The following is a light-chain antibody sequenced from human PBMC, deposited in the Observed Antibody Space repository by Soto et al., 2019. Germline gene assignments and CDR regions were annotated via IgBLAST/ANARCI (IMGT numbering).Light chain of an antibody. V-gene: IGKV3-20*01. CDR2: GAS. CDR1: QSVSSNN. Sequence: EIVLTQSPGTLSLSPGERATLSCRASQSVSSNNLAWYHQKPGQTPRLLIYGASSRATGIPDRFSGSGSGTDFTLTISRLEPEDFVVYYCQQYDNSITFGQGTRLEIE. CDR3: QQYDNSIT. J-gene: IGKJ5*01.